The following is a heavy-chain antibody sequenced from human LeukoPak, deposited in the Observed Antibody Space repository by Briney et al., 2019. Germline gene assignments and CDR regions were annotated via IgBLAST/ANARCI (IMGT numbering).Heavy chain of an antibody. J-gene: IGHJ4*02. Sequence: SETLSLTCTVSGGSISSSTYYWGWIRQPPGKGLEWIGSIYYSGSTYYNPSLKSRVTISVDTSKNQFSLKLSSVTAADTAVYYCARHPPYRYYDSSGYYFDYWGQGTLVTVSS. CDR2: IYYSGST. CDR3: ARHPPYRYYDSSGYYFDY. D-gene: IGHD3-22*01. CDR1: GGSISSSTYY. V-gene: IGHV4-39*01.